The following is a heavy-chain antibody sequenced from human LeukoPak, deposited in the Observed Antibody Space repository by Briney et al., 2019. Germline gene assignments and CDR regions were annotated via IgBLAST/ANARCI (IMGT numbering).Heavy chain of an antibody. V-gene: IGHV3-21*01. J-gene: IGHJ4*02. D-gene: IGHD2-8*01. CDR2: ISSGSSYI. Sequence: GGSLRLSCAASGFTFSSYSMNWVRQAPGKGLEWVSSISSGSSYIYYADSVKGRSTISRDNAKNSLYLQMNSLRAEDTAVYYCARDENGDCWGQGTLVTVSS. CDR3: ARDENGDC. CDR1: GFTFSSYS.